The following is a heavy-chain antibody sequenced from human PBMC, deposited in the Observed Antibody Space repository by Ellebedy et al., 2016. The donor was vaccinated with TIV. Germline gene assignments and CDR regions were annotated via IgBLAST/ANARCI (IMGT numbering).Heavy chain of an antibody. CDR1: GFTFSSYA. CDR3: AKAAVGYCRGGSCYFDY. D-gene: IGHD2-15*01. CDR2: ISASGGST. V-gene: IGHV3-23*01. Sequence: GESLKISCAASGFTFSSYAMSWVRQAPGKGLEWVSPISASGGSTYYVDSVKGRFTISRDNSKNTLYLQMNSLRAEDTAVSYCAKAAVGYCRGGSCYFDYWGQGTLVTVSS. J-gene: IGHJ4*02.